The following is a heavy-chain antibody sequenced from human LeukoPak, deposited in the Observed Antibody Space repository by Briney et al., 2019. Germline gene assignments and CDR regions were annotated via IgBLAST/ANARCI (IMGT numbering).Heavy chain of an antibody. D-gene: IGHD6-13*01. V-gene: IGHV1-2*02. CDR2: INPNSGGT. Sequence: ASVKVSCKASGYTFTGYYMHWVRQAPGQGLEWMGWINPNSGGTSYAQKFQGRVTMTRDTSISTAYMELSRLRSDDTAVYYCARETGIAAAGTVYWGQGTLVTVSS. J-gene: IGHJ4*02. CDR1: GYTFTGYY. CDR3: ARETGIAAAGTVY.